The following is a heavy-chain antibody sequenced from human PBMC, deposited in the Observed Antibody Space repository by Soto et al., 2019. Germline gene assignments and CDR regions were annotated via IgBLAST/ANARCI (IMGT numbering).Heavy chain of an antibody. CDR3: AVFPEGALDT. CDR2: VFHSGST. CDR1: GGSISILNW. V-gene: IGHV4-4*02. D-gene: IGHD1-26*01. Sequence: SETLSLTCAVSGGSISILNWWSWVRQPPGKGLEWIGEVFHSGSTKYNPSLKSRVTISIDKSKNQYSLNLSSVTAADTAVYYCAVFPEGALDTWGQGTLVTVSS. J-gene: IGHJ4*02.